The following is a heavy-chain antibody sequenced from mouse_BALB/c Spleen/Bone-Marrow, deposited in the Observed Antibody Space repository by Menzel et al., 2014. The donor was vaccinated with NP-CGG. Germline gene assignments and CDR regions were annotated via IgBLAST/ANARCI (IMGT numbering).Heavy chain of an antibody. D-gene: IGHD2-1*01. CDR1: GYEFSSYW. CDR3: ARVYYGNLDY. Sequence: QVQLQQPGAELVRPGSSVRISCKASGYEFSSYWMNWVKPRPGQGLEWIGQIYPGDGDTNYSGKFKGKATLTADKSSSTAYMQVSSLTSEDSAVYFCARVYYGNLDYWGQGTSVTVSS. V-gene: IGHV1-80*01. J-gene: IGHJ4*01. CDR2: IYPGDGDT.